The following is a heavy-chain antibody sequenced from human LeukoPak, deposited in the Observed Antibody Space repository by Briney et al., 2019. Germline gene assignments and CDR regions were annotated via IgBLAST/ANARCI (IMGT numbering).Heavy chain of an antibody. CDR2: INPNSGGT. Sequence: ASVKVSCKASGYTFTGYYMHWVRQAPGQGLEWMGWINPNSGGTNYAQKFQGRVTMTGDTSISTAYMELSRLRSDDTAVYYCARGSGLDDFWSGYYTIDYWGQGTLVTVSS. CDR3: ARGSGLDDFWSGYYTIDY. V-gene: IGHV1-2*02. D-gene: IGHD3-3*01. CDR1: GYTFTGYY. J-gene: IGHJ4*02.